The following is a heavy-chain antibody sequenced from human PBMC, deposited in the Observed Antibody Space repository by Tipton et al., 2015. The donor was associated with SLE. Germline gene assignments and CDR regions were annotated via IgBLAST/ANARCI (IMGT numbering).Heavy chain of an antibody. V-gene: IGHV3-30*02. CDR1: GFTFSNYG. J-gene: IGHJ4*02. CDR2: IRYDGSHK. CDR3: AKDRARSNWNAGGGDC. D-gene: IGHD1-1*01. Sequence: SLRLSCAASGFTFSNYGMHWVRQDPDKRLEWVAFIRYDGSHKYYADSVKGRFTISRDNSKNTLYLQMNSLRAEDTAVYYCAKDRARSNWNAGGGDCWGQGTLVIVSS.